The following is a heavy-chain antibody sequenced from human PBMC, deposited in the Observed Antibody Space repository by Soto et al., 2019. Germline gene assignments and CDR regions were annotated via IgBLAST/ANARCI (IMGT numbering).Heavy chain of an antibody. CDR1: GFTFSSYA. Sequence: PGGSLRLSCAASGFTFSSYAMSWVRQAPGKGLEWVSGITGGGGGTYYADSVKGRFTISRDNSGNTLYLQMNSLRGEDTAIYYCARGYCSTTSCSRGYFDWWGQGTLVTVSS. CDR2: ITGGGGGT. J-gene: IGHJ4*02. CDR3: ARGYCSTTSCSRGYFDW. V-gene: IGHV3-23*01. D-gene: IGHD2-2*01.